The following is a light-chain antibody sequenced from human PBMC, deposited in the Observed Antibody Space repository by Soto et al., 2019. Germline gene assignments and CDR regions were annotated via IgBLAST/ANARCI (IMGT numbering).Light chain of an antibody. J-gene: IGKJ2*01. CDR1: QSIGTW. Sequence: DIQMTQSPSTLSASVGDRVTISCRASQSIGTWLAWFQQKPGKAPSLLIYDAYTLEGGVPSRFSGSGSGTEFSLTITSLQPDDFATYYCQQYNSYLYTFGQGTMLEI. V-gene: IGKV1-5*01. CDR3: QQYNSYLYT. CDR2: DAY.